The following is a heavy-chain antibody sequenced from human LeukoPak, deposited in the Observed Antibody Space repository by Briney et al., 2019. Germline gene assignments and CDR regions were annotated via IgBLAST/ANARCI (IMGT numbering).Heavy chain of an antibody. Sequence: VASVKVSCKASGSTFTDYYMHWVRQAPGQGLEWMGWINPNSGGTNYAQKFQGRVIMTRDTSISTAYMELSRLRSDDTAVYYCATGPSGGYYYDSSGYYGSGFDYWGQGTLVTVSS. CDR1: GSTFTDYY. CDR2: INPNSGGT. J-gene: IGHJ4*02. CDR3: ATGPSGGYYYDSSGYYGSGFDY. D-gene: IGHD3-22*01. V-gene: IGHV1-2*02.